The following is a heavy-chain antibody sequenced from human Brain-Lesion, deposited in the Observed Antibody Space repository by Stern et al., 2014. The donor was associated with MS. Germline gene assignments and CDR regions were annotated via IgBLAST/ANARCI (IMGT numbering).Heavy chain of an antibody. D-gene: IGHD2-15*01. CDR3: AGEEDIRYCSGGSCTGNWFDP. V-gene: IGHV4-39*01. J-gene: IGHJ5*02. CDR1: GGSVSSTSYA. Sequence: QLQLQESGPGLVKPSETLSLTCTVAGGSVSSTSYAWAWIRQPPGKGLEWIGTIYYSGNTYYSPSLKMPLPISLAPSKNQSPLRLGFWTAADTAVYYCAGEEDIRYCSGGSCTGNWFDPWGQGTLVTVSS. CDR2: IYYSGNT.